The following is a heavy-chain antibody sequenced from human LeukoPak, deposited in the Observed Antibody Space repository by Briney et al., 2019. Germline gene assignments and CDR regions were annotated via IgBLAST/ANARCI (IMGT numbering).Heavy chain of an antibody. CDR1: GFTFSSYG. V-gene: IGHV3-30*18. J-gene: IGHJ3*02. Sequence: PGGSLRLSCAASGFTFSSYGMHWVRQAPGKGLEWVAVISYDGSNKYYADSVKGRFTISSDNSKNTLYLQMNSLRAEDTAVYYCAKKTRKLAPDAFDIWGQGTMVTVSS. CDR3: AKKTRKLAPDAFDI. CDR2: ISYDGSNK. D-gene: IGHD1-7*01.